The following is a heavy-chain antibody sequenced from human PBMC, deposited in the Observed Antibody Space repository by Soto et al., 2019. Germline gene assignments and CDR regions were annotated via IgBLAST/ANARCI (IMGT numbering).Heavy chain of an antibody. Sequence: AASVKVSCKTSGYTFSNYGITWVRQAPGQALEWLGWISLYSDGTNYAQKFQGRVSMTTDTSTTTAYMELRSLRSDDTAVYYCARVVPGAEAWFGPWGQGTLVTVSS. V-gene: IGHV1-18*01. CDR3: ARVVPGAEAWFGP. D-gene: IGHD2-2*01. CDR1: GYTFSNYG. J-gene: IGHJ5*02. CDR2: ISLYSDGT.